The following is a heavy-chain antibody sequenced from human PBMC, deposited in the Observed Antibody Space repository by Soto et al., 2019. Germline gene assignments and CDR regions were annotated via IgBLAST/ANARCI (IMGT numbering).Heavy chain of an antibody. CDR2: IIPILGIA. CDR3: ARDNGYCSGGSCSNDY. V-gene: IGHV1-69*04. D-gene: IGHD2-15*01. J-gene: IGHJ4*02. Sequence: ASVKVSCKASGGTFSSYTISWVRQAPGQGLEWMGRIIPILGIANYAQKFQGRVTITADKSTSTAYMELSSLRSEDTAVYYCARDNGYCSGGSCSNDYWGQGTLVTVSS. CDR1: GGTFSSYT.